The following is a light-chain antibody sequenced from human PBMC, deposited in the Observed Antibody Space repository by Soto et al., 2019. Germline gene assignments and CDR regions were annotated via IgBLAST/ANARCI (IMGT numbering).Light chain of an antibody. CDR2: DAS. CDR1: QTIRTW. V-gene: IGKV1-5*01. CDR3: QQYHSYRT. J-gene: IGKJ1*01. Sequence: DIQLTQSPSTLSASVGDRVTITCRASQTIRTWLAWYQQKPGKAPNLLIFDASTLQSGVPSRFSGSGSGTEFTLTISSLQPDDFATYYCQQYHSYRTFGQGTKVDIK.